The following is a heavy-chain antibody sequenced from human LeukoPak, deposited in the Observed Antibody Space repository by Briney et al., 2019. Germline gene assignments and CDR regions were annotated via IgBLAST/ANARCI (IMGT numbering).Heavy chain of an antibody. J-gene: IGHJ4*02. D-gene: IGHD2-2*01. CDR1: GFTFSSYW. CDR2: IKQDGSEK. V-gene: IGHV3-7*01. CDR3: AKPYCSSTSCLLFDY. Sequence: GGSLRLSCAASGFTFSSYWMSWVRQAPGKGLEWVANIKQDGSEKYYVDSVKGRFTISRDNSKNTLYLQMNSLRAEDTAVYYCAKPYCSSTSCLLFDYWGQGTLVTVSS.